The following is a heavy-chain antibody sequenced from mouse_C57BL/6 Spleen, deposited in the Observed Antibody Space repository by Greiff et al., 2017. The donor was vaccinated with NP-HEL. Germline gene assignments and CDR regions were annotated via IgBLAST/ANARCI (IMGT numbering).Heavy chain of an antibody. CDR1: GYTFTSYW. CDR3: ARWDYYGSPYAMDY. V-gene: IGHV1-52*01. J-gene: IGHJ4*01. D-gene: IGHD1-1*01. CDR2: IDPSDSET. Sequence: QVQLQQPGAELVRPGSSVKLSCKASGYTFTSYWMHWVQQRPIQGLEWIGNIDPSDSETHYNQKFKDKATLTVDKSSSTAYMQLSSLTSEDSAVYYCARWDYYGSPYAMDYWGQGTSVTVSS.